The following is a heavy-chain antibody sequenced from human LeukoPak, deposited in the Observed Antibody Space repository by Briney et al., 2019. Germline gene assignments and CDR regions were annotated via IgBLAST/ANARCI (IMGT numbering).Heavy chain of an antibody. CDR1: GGSISSYY. Sequence: PSETLSLTCSVSGGSISSYYWTWIRQPAGKGLEWIGRIYTSGSTNYNPSLKSRVTMSVDTSKNHFSLRLSSVTAADTAVYYCARDNAPFYYMDVWGKGTPVTASS. CDR2: IYTSGST. J-gene: IGHJ6*03. V-gene: IGHV4-4*07. CDR3: ARDNAPFYYMDV. D-gene: IGHD2-8*01.